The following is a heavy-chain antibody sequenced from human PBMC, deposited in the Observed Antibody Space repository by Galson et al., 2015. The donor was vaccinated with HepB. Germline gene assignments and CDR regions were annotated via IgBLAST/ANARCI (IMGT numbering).Heavy chain of an antibody. V-gene: IGHV5-51*01. CDR3: ARQGRITIFGVPENWFDP. Sequence: QSGAEMKKPGESLKISCKGSGYSFTSYWIGWVRQMPGKGLEWMGIIYPGDSDTRYSPSFQGQVTISADKSISTAYLQWSSLKASDTAMYYCARQGRITIFGVPENWFDPWGQGTLVTVSS. CDR1: GYSFTSYW. D-gene: IGHD3-3*01. CDR2: IYPGDSDT. J-gene: IGHJ5*02.